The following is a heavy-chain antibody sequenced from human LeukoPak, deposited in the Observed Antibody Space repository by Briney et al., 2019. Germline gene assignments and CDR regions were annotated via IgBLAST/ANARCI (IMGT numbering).Heavy chain of an antibody. CDR1: GGSLSHYY. CDR2: INHSGST. V-gene: IGHV4-34*01. Sequence: SETLSLTCAVYGGSLSHYYWSWIRQPPGKGLEWIGEINHSGSTNYNPSLKTRVTISVDMSKNQFSLALTSVTAADTAVYYCARGPDSGSNFDWFDPWGQGTLVTVSS. D-gene: IGHD3-10*01. J-gene: IGHJ5*02. CDR3: ARGPDSGSNFDWFDP.